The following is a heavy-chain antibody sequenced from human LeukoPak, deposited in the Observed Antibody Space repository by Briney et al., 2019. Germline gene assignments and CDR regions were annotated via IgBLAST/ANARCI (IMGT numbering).Heavy chain of an antibody. Sequence: ASVKVSCKASGFTFSDYDISWVRQATGQGLEWMGWMNPKSGHTGYAQKFQDRITLTRNTSINTAYMELRSLRFEDTAVYYCARAPSQRFLEWLLFYWGRGTLLTVSS. D-gene: IGHD3-3*01. J-gene: IGHJ4*02. V-gene: IGHV1-8*01. CDR3: ARAPSQRFLEWLLFY. CDR1: GFTFSDYD. CDR2: MNPKSGHT.